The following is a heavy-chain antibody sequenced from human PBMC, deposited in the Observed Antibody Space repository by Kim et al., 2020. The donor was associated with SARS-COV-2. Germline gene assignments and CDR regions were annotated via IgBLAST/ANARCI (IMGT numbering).Heavy chain of an antibody. CDR3: ARGLSGSHGLYWFDP. CDR2: INPNSGGT. Sequence: ASVKVSCRASGYIFTGYYVHWVRQAPGQGLEWMGWINPNSGGTNYARKFQGRVTMTRDTSISTAYMELNRLTSDDMAVYYCARGLSGSHGLYWFDPWGQGTLVTVSS. D-gene: IGHD1-26*01. V-gene: IGHV1-2*02. CDR1: GYIFTGYY. J-gene: IGHJ5*02.